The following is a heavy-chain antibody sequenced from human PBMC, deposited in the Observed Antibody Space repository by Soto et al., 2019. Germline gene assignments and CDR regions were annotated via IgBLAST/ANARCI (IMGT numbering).Heavy chain of an antibody. CDR3: ARYRFSGLGEVNWFGS. CDR2: IYFAGST. D-gene: IGHD3-10*01. J-gene: IGHJ5*01. CDR1: GGSINGYY. V-gene: IGHV4-59*08. Sequence: PSEILSLTCTVSGGSINGYYWSWIRQPPGKGLEWIAYIYFAGSTNYNPSLKSRANISVDTSTNQFSLKLSSVTAADTAIYYCARYRFSGLGEVNWFGSWGQEILLTVSS.